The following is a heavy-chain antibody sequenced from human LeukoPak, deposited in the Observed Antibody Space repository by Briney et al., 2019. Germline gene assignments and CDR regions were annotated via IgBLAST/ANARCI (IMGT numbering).Heavy chain of an antibody. J-gene: IGHJ4*02. CDR3: ARDQDGFGELDY. V-gene: IGHV1-18*01. D-gene: IGHD3-10*01. Sequence: ASVKVSCKASGYTFTSHGISWVRQAPGQGLEWMGWISAYNGNTNYAQKLQGRVIMTTDTSTSTAYMELRSLRSDDTAVYYCARDQDGFGELDYWGQGTLVTVSP. CDR1: GYTFTSHG. CDR2: ISAYNGNT.